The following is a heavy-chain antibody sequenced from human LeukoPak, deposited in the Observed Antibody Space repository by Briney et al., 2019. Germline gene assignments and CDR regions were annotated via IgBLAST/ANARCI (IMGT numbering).Heavy chain of an antibody. CDR2: ISSSGSAI. D-gene: IGHD2-15*01. J-gene: IGHJ4*02. Sequence: GGSLRLSCAASGFPLSSYSINWVRQAPGKGLEWVSYISSSGSAIYYVDSVKGRFTVSRDDAKNSLFLQMNSPRAEDTAVYYCVRVKGSYFDYWGQGALVTVSS. V-gene: IGHV3-48*01. CDR1: GFPLSSYS. CDR3: VRVKGSYFDY.